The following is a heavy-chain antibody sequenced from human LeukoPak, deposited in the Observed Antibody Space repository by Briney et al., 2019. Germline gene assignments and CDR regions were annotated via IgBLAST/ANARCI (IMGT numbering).Heavy chain of an antibody. J-gene: IGHJ4*02. CDR1: GGSFSGYY. V-gene: IGHV4-34*01. Sequence: PSETLSLTCAVYGGSFSGYYWSWIRQPPGKGLEWIGEINHSGSTNYNPSLKSRVTISVDTSKNQFSLKLSSVTAADTAVYYCARWARPALDYWGQGTLVTVSS. CDR2: INHSGST. CDR3: ARWARPALDY.